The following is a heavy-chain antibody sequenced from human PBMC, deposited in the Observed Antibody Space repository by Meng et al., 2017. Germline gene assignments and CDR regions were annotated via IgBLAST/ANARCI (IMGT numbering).Heavy chain of an antibody. Sequence: QITLKESGPTLVKPPQTSTLTCTFSGFSLSTSGVGVGWIRQPPGKALEWLALIYWDDDKRYSPSLRSRLTITKDTSKNQVVLTMTNMDPVDTATYYCAHRRGDSREGWFDPWGQGTLVTVSS. CDR1: GFSLSTSGVG. D-gene: IGHD2-21*02. J-gene: IGHJ5*02. CDR2: IYWDDDK. CDR3: AHRRGDSREGWFDP. V-gene: IGHV2-5*02.